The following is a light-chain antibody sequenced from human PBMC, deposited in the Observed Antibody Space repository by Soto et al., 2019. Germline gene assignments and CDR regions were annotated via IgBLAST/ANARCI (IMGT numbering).Light chain of an antibody. CDR2: EGS. Sequence: QSALTQPASVSGSPGQSITISCTGTSSDVGSYNLVSWYQQHPGKAPKLMIYEGSKRPSGVSNRFSGSKSGNTASLTISGRQAEDEADYYFCSYAGSRGLVFGGGTKVTVL. V-gene: IGLV2-23*01. CDR3: CSYAGSRGLV. CDR1: SSDVGSYNL. J-gene: IGLJ2*01.